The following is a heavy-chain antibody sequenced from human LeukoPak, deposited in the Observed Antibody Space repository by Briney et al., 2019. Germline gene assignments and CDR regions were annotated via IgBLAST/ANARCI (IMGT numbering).Heavy chain of an antibody. Sequence: TSQTLSLTCTVSGGSISSGDYYWSWIRQPPGKGLEWIWYIYYSGSTYYNPSLKSRVTISVDTSKNQFSLKLSSVTAADTAVYYCASTINCGGDCYLDYWGQGTLVTVSS. J-gene: IGHJ4*02. D-gene: IGHD2-21*01. CDR1: GGSISSGDYY. CDR3: ASTINCGGDCYLDY. V-gene: IGHV4-30-4*08. CDR2: IYYSGST.